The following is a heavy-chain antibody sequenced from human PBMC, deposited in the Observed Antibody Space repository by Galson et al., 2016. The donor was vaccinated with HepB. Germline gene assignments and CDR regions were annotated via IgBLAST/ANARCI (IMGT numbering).Heavy chain of an antibody. Sequence: SVKVSCKASGYRFFTYGISWVRQAPGQGLEWLGWISANSGNTIYAQKFQDRVTMTSDTSASTVYMDLRSLRSDDTAVYYCARDVQFRFDYWGQGTLVTVSS. CDR1: GYRFFTYG. D-gene: IGHD4-11*01. J-gene: IGHJ4*02. V-gene: IGHV1-18*04. CDR2: ISANSGNT. CDR3: ARDVQFRFDY.